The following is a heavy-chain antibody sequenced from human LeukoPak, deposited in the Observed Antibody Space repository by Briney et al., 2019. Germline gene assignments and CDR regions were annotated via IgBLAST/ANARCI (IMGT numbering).Heavy chain of an antibody. CDR2: MNPNSGNT. CDR3: ARVVGSSSRRQRYYYGMDV. Sequence: ASVKVSCKASGYTFTSYDINWVRQATGQGLEWMGWMNPNSGNTGYAQKFQGRVTMTRNTSISTAYMELSSLRSEDTAVYYCARVVGSSSRRQRYYYGMDVWGQGTTVTVSS. D-gene: IGHD6-13*01. V-gene: IGHV1-8*01. CDR1: GYTFTSYD. J-gene: IGHJ6*02.